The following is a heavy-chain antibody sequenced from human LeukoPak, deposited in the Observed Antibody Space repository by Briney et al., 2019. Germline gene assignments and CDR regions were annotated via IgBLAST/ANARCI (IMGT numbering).Heavy chain of an antibody. CDR2: INHGGST. CDR1: GESFSGYQ. CDR3: ARDSGSVGMGAFDI. J-gene: IGHJ3*02. D-gene: IGHD2-21*01. Sequence: SETLSLTCAVYGESFSGYQWSWIRQPPGKGLEWIGEINHGGSTNYNPSLKSRVTISVDPSKNQFSLKLSSVTAADTAVYYCARDSGSVGMGAFDIWGQGTMVTVSS. V-gene: IGHV4-34*01.